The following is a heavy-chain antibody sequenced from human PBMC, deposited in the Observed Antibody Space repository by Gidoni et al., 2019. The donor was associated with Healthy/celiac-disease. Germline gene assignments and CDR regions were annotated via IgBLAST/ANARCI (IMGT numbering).Heavy chain of an antibody. V-gene: IGHV3-21*01. J-gene: IGHJ4*02. CDR3: FIAAAVDY. Sequence: EVQQVESGGGLVKPGGSLRVSCAACGFAFSSYSMNWVRQAAGKGLEWVSSISSSSSYIYYADSVKGRFTISRDNAKNSLYLQMNSLRAEDTAVYYCFIAAAVDYWGQGTLVTVSS. D-gene: IGHD6-13*01. CDR1: GFAFSSYS. CDR2: ISSSSSYI.